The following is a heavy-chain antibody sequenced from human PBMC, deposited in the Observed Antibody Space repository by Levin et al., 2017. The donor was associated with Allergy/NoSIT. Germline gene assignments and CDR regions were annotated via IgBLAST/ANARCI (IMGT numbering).Heavy chain of an antibody. CDR3: ARQLGQLLWFGESPRAADAFDI. CDR2: IYPGDSDT. D-gene: IGHD3-10*01. V-gene: IGHV5-51*01. J-gene: IGHJ3*02. CDR1: GYSFTSYW. Sequence: KVSCKGSGYSFTSYWIGWVRQMPGKGLEWMGIIYPGDSDTRYSPSFQGQVTISADKSISTAYLQWSSLKASDTAMYYCARQLGQLLWFGESPRAADAFDIWGQGTMVTVSS.